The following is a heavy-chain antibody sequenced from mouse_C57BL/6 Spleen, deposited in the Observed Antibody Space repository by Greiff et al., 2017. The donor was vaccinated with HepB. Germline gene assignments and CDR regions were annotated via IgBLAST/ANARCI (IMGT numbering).Heavy chain of an antibody. CDR1: GFTFSDYY. Sequence: EVKVVESEGGLVQPGSSMKLSCTASGFTFSDYYMAWVRQVPEKGLEWVANINYDGSSTYYLDSLKSRFIISRDNAKNILYLQMSSLKSEDTATYYCAREDYGSGAWFAYWGQGTLVTVSA. J-gene: IGHJ3*01. CDR2: INYDGSST. CDR3: AREDYGSGAWFAY. V-gene: IGHV5-16*01. D-gene: IGHD1-1*01.